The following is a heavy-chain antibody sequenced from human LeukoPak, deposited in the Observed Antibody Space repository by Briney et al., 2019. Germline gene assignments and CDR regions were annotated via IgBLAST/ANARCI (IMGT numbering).Heavy chain of an antibody. CDR3: ARGGGDIVVVPVPEGWFDP. V-gene: IGHV1-18*01. CDR1: GYNFTSYG. Sequence: GASVKVSCKASGYNFTSYGISWVRQAPGQGLEWMGWISRYNGNTNYAQKLQGRVTMTTDTSTSTAYMELSSLRSEDTAVYYCARGGGDIVVVPVPEGWFDPWGQGTLVTVSS. CDR2: ISRYNGNT. D-gene: IGHD2-2*01. J-gene: IGHJ5*02.